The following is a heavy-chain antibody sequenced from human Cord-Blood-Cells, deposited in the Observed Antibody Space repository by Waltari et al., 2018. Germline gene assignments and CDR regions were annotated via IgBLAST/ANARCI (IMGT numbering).Heavy chain of an antibody. CDR1: GYTLTELS. CDR3: ATYSGYAYYWYFDL. Sequence: QVQLVQSGAAVKNPGASRQVSCTVSGYTLTELSMHWARQAPGKGLEWMGGFDPEDGETIYAQKFQGRVTMTEDTSTDTAYMELSSLRSEDTAVYYCATYSGYAYYWYFDLWGRGTLVTVSS. J-gene: IGHJ2*01. CDR2: FDPEDGET. V-gene: IGHV1-24*01. D-gene: IGHD5-12*01.